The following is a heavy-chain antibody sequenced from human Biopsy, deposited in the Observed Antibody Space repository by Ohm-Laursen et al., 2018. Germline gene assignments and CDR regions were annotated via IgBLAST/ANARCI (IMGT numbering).Heavy chain of an antibody. Sequence: TLSLTCTVSGDSVTKYYWSWIRQPPGKGLEWIGHIYYSVMTNYNPSLQRRVSISVVTSRNQVSLTLSSVTAADTAVYYCARDSGILNYGNFKYYHYYGMDVWGQGTKVTVSS. V-gene: IGHV4-59*02. CDR2: IYYSVMT. J-gene: IGHJ6*02. D-gene: IGHD4-11*01. CDR1: GDSVTKYY. CDR3: ARDSGILNYGNFKYYHYYGMDV.